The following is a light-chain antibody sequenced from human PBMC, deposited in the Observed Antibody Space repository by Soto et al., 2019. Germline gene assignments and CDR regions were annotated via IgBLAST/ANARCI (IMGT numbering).Light chain of an antibody. CDR1: NIGTKS. J-gene: IGLJ2*01. CDR2: SDN. Sequence: SYELTQSPSVSVAPGKTARITCGGNNIGTKSVHWYQQKPGQAPVLVIYSDNDRPSGMPARFSGSNSGHTATLTISRVGAEDDDDYYCQLWDNTGDRVLFGGGTKLTVL. V-gene: IGLV3-21*04. CDR3: QLWDNTGDRVL.